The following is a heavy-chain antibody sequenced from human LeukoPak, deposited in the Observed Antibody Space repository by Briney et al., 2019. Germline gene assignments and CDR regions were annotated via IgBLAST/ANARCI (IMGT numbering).Heavy chain of an antibody. D-gene: IGHD2-2*01. J-gene: IGHJ6*02. Sequence: PGGSLRLSCAASGFTFDDYGMHWVRQAPGKGLEWDSSISSSSSYIYYADSVKGRFTISRDNAKNSLYLQMNSLRAEDTAVYYCARVPLDCSSTSCYDGLYYYYGMDVWGQGTTVTVSS. CDR3: ARVPLDCSSTSCYDGLYYYYGMDV. CDR1: GFTFDDYG. CDR2: ISSSSSYI. V-gene: IGHV3-21*01.